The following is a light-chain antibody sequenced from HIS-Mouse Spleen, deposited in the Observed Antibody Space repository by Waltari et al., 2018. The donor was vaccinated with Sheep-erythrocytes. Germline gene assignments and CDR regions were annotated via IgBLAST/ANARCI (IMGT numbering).Light chain of an antibody. V-gene: IGLV2-11*01. Sequence: QSALTQPRSVSGSPGQSVTISCTGTSSDVGGYNDVSSYQHHPGKAPKLMIYEFSKRPSGVPDRFSGSKSGNTASLTISGLQAEDEADYYCCSYAGSYTLVFGGGTKLTVL. CDR3: CSYAGSYTLV. CDR2: EFS. J-gene: IGLJ2*01. CDR1: SSDVGGYND.